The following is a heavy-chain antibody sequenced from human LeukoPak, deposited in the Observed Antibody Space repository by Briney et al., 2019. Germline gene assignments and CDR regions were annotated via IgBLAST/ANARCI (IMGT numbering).Heavy chain of an antibody. J-gene: IGHJ4*02. CDR2: ISAGGTTT. D-gene: IGHD1-26*01. Sequence: QPGGSLRLSCAASGFTFSSYSMSWVRQAPGKGLEWVSTISAGGTTTYYADSVKGRFTISRDNSKNTLYLQMNGLRAEDTAVYYCAKPLTSGSYSYFGYWSQGTLVTVSS. CDR1: GFTFSSYS. V-gene: IGHV3-23*01. CDR3: AKPLTSGSYSYFGY.